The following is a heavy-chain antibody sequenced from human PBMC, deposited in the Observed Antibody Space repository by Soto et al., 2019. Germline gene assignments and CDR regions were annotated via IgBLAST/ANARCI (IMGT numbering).Heavy chain of an antibody. CDR1: GYTFSSYG. CDR3: ARDYGDY. D-gene: IGHD4-17*01. Sequence: GAPVEVSCKASGYTFSSYGISWGGQAPGQRLEWMGWTNARNGNTKYSQKFQGRVTLTRDTSASTAYMELSSLRSEDTAVYYCARDYGDYWGQGTLVTVSS. CDR2: TNARNGNT. J-gene: IGHJ4*02. V-gene: IGHV1-3*01.